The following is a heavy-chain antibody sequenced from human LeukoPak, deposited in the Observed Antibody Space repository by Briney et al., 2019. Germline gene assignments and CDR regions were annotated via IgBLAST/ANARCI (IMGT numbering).Heavy chain of an antibody. CDR2: IYYSGST. D-gene: IGHD3-16*01. Sequence: SETLSLTCTVSGGSISSSSYYWGWIRQPPGKGLEWIGSIYYSGSTYYNPSLKSRVTISVDTSKNQFSLKLSSVTAADTAVYYCARLPRFHYYYMDVWGNGTTVTISS. CDR1: GGSISSSSYY. J-gene: IGHJ6*03. V-gene: IGHV4-39*01. CDR3: ARLPRFHYYYMDV.